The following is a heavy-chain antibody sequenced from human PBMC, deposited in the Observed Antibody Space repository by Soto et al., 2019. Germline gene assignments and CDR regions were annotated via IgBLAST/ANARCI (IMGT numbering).Heavy chain of an antibody. CDR3: AHRVLRTVFGLVTTTAIYFDF. CDR1: GFSLTTSGVG. V-gene: IGHV2-5*02. D-gene: IGHD3-3*01. Sequence: QITLNESGPTQVKPRQTLTLTCTFSGFSLTTSGVGVGWIRQSPGKAPEWLALIYWDDDKRYSPSLKSRLTINKDTSKNQVVLTMADLEPADTATYYCAHRVLRTVFGLVTTTAIYFDFWGQGTPVAVS. J-gene: IGHJ4*02. CDR2: IYWDDDK.